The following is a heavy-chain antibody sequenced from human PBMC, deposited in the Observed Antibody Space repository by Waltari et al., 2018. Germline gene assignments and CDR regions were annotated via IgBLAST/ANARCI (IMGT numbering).Heavy chain of an antibody. J-gene: IGHJ4*02. V-gene: IGHV1-2*04. Sequence: QVQLVQSGAEVKKPGASVKVSCKASGYTFSDSYIHWVRQAPGQGLEWMGWINPTRGGTKYPQKFQAWFTMTRDTSINTAYMEWSSLTSDDTAVYYCARPITDYRYSPPRDLFFDYWGQGTLVTVSS. CDR3: ARPITDYRYSPPRDLFFDY. CDR2: INPTRGGT. CDR1: GYTFSDSY. D-gene: IGHD3-10*01.